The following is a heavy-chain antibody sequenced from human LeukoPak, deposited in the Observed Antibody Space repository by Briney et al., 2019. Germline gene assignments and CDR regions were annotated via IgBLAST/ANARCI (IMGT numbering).Heavy chain of an antibody. CDR1: GYTPTGYY. CDR3: ARDRNWAFFDY. CDR2: VNANRGGT. V-gene: IGHV1-2*02. D-gene: IGHD7-27*01. J-gene: IGHJ4*02. Sequence: ASAKVSCKASGYTPTGYYMHWVPHAPGQGLEWMGRVNANRGGTNYAQKFQGRVTMTRDTSISTAYMELSRLTSDDTAVYFCARDRNWAFFDYWGQGTLVTVSS.